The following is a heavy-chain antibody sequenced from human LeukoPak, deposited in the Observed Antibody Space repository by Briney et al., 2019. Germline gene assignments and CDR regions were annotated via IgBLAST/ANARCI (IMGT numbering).Heavy chain of an antibody. Sequence: SETLSLTCTVSGGSITSAGYSWGWIRQPAGRGLEWIVRIYSSGSTNSNPSLQSRVTISVHTSKPQSSLKLSSVTAADTAVYYCARGYCTSTSCSENRYYFDSCGQATLVTVSS. CDR1: GGSITSAGYS. J-gene: IGHJ4*02. CDR2: IYSSGST. CDR3: ARGYCTSTSCSENRYYFDS. D-gene: IGHD2-2*01. V-gene: IGHV4-61*02.